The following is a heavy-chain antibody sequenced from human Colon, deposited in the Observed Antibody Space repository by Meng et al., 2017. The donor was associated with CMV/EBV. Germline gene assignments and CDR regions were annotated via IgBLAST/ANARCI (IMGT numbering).Heavy chain of an antibody. CDR3: ASGGAAAGKY. V-gene: IGHV1-18*01. CDR2: IIPFNGGT. J-gene: IGHJ4*02. D-gene: IGHD6-13*01. Sequence: ASVKVSCKASGYTFINYAINWVRQAPGQGLDWMGSIIPFNGGTQFSHKFQGRVTMTTDTSTYTSYMELTSLRSDDTALYYCASGGAAAGKYWGQGTLVTVSS. CDR1: GYTFINYA.